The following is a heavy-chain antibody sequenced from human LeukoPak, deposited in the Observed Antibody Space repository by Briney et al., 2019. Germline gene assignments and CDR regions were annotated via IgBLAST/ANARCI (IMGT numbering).Heavy chain of an antibody. Sequence: GGSLRLSCAASGFTFSSYSMNWVRQAPGKGLECVSSISSSSSYIYYADSVKGRFTISRDNAKNSLYLQMNSLRAEDTAVYYCARDAHDYGDYGTDYYYMDVWGKGTTVTVSS. CDR1: GFTFSSYS. CDR3: ARDAHDYGDYGTDYYYMDV. J-gene: IGHJ6*03. V-gene: IGHV3-21*01. D-gene: IGHD4-17*01. CDR2: ISSSSSYI.